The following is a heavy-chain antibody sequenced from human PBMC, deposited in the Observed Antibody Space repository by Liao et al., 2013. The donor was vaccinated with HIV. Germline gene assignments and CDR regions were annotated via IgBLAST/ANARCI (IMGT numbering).Heavy chain of an antibody. CDR3: ASSLKTPTTPRDDY. V-gene: IGHV4-34*01. J-gene: IGHJ4*02. D-gene: IGHD4-23*01. Sequence: QVQLQQWGAGLLKPSETLSLTCAVYGGTFSGYSWSWIRQPPGKGLEWIGEINHSGSTKYNPSLESRITISIDTSKNQFSLEVTSVTAADTAIYYCASSLKTPTTPRDDYWGQGTLVTVSS. CDR1: GGTFSGYS. CDR2: INHSGST.